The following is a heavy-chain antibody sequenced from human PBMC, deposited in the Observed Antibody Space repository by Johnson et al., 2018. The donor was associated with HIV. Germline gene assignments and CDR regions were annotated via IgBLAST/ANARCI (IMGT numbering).Heavy chain of an antibody. D-gene: IGHD6-13*01. CDR1: GFTFSSYG. J-gene: IGHJ3*02. CDR3: ARRGRSSSWYDLDI. V-gene: IGHV3-48*04. CDR2: ISTSGSSI. Sequence: VQLVESGGGVVQPGGSLRLSCAASGFTFSSYGMHWVRQAPGKGLEWVSYISTSGSSIYYADSVKGRFTISWDNAKKSLFLQMNSLRAEDTAVYYCARRGRSSSWYDLDIWGQGTMVSVSS.